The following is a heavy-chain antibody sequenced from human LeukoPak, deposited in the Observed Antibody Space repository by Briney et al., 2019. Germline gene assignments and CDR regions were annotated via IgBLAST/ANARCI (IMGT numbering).Heavy chain of an antibody. J-gene: IGHJ5*02. Sequence: SETLSLTCTVSGYSISSGYYWGWIRQPPGKGLEWIGSIYHSGSTYYNPSLKSRVTVSVDTSKNQFSLKLSSVTAADTAVYYCARRTTLFNWFDPWGQGTLVTVSS. V-gene: IGHV4-38-2*02. CDR3: ARRTTLFNWFDP. CDR1: GYSISSGYY. D-gene: IGHD4-11*01. CDR2: IYHSGST.